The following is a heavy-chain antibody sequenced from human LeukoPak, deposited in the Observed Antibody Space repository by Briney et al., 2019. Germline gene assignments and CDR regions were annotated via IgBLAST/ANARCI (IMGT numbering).Heavy chain of an antibody. CDR1: GFTFSSYG. D-gene: IGHD1-7*01. J-gene: IGHJ4*02. Sequence: GRSLRLSCAASGFTFSSYGMHWVRQAPGKGLEWVAVISYDGSNKYYADSVKGRFTISRDNSKNTLYLQMNSLRAEDTAVYYCAKDRVFGITGTTDYWGQGTLVTVSS. CDR3: AKDRVFGITGTTDY. CDR2: ISYDGSNK. V-gene: IGHV3-30*18.